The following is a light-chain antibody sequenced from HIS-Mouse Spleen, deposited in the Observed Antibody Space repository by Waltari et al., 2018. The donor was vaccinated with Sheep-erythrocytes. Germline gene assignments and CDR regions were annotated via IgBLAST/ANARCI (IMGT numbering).Light chain of an antibody. V-gene: IGKV3-11*01. CDR2: AAS. Sequence: EIVLTQSPATLSFSPGERATLSCSASQSVSSYLSWYQQKPGQAPRLRIYAASNRATGIPARCSGSGLWTDFTLTISSLEPEDFAVYYCQQRSNWYTFGQGTKLEIK. J-gene: IGKJ2*01. CDR1: QSVSSY. CDR3: QQRSNWYT.